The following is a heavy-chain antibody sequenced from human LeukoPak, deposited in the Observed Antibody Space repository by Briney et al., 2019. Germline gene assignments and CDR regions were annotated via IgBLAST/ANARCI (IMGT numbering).Heavy chain of an antibody. J-gene: IGHJ4*02. D-gene: IGHD6-19*01. Sequence: GRSLRLSCAASGFTFSSFGMHWVRQAPGRGLEWVAVISYDGSNKYYADSAKGRFTISRDNSKNTLYLQMSSLRAEDTAVYYCAKDRSSGYSDYWGQGTLVTVSS. CDR3: AKDRSSGYSDY. V-gene: IGHV3-30*18. CDR1: GFTFSSFG. CDR2: ISYDGSNK.